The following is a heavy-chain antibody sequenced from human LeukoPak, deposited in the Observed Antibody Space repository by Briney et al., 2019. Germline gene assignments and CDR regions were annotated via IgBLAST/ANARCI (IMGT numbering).Heavy chain of an antibody. CDR1: GDSISSYY. CDR3: ARILRYPFYMDV. J-gene: IGHJ6*03. V-gene: IGHV4-4*09. CDR2: IYTRGTT. Sequence: SETLSLTCTVPGDSISSYYWSWIRQPPGKGLEWIGYIYTRGTTNYNPSLRSRVTISVDTSENQFSLKLRSVTAADTAVYYCARILRYPFYMDVWGKGTTVTVSS. D-gene: IGHD3-9*01.